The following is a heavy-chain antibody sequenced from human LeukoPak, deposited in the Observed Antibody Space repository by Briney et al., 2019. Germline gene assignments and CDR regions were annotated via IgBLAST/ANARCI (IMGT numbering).Heavy chain of an antibody. Sequence: PSETLSLTCAVSGGSISSGGYSWSWIRQPPGKGLEWIGYIYHSGSTYYNPSLKSRVTISVDRSKNQFSLKLSSVTAADTAVYYCARVVLIGYCSGGSCLFFGGNYYYYGMDVWGQGTTVTVSS. CDR3: ARVVLIGYCSGGSCLFFGGNYYYYGMDV. J-gene: IGHJ6*02. V-gene: IGHV4-30-2*01. CDR2: IYHSGST. D-gene: IGHD2-15*01. CDR1: GGSISSGGYS.